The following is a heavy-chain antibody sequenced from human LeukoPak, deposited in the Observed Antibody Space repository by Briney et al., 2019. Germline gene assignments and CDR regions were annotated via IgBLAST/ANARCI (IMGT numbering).Heavy chain of an antibody. D-gene: IGHD3-22*01. CDR1: GGTFSSYA. CDR3: ARGQINYDSSGYYYGYFQH. J-gene: IGHJ1*01. V-gene: IGHV1-69*05. Sequence: SVKVSCKASGGTFSSYAISWVRQAPGQGLEWMGGIIPIFGTANYAQKFQGRVTITTDESTSTAYMELSGLRSEDTAVYYCARGQINYDSSGYYYGYFQHWGQGTLVTVSS. CDR2: IIPIFGTA.